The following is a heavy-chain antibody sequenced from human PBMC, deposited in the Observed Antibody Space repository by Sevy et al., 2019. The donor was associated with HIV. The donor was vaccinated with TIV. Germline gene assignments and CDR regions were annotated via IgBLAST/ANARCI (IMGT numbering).Heavy chain of an antibody. D-gene: IGHD2-2*01. CDR2: INPNSGGT. V-gene: IGHV1-2*02. CDR1: GYTFTGYY. J-gene: IGHJ5*02. Sequence: ASVKVSCKASGYTFTGYYMHWVRQAPGQGLEWMGWINPNSGGTNYAQKFQGRVTMTRDTSISSAYKELSRLRSDDTAVYYCARETVYCRSTSCYLSLTAYLGYDLINWFDPWGQGTLVTVSS. CDR3: ARETVYCRSTSCYLSLTAYLGYDLINWFDP.